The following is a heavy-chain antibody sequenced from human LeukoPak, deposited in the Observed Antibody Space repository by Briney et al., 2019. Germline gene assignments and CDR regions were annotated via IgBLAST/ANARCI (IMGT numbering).Heavy chain of an antibody. V-gene: IGHV4-39*01. Sequence: SETLSLTCTVSGGSISSSSYYWGWIRQPPGKGLEWIGSIYYSGSTYYNPSLKSRVTISVDTSTNQFSLKLSSMTAADTAVYYCARHSGVVGATHYWGQGTLVTVSS. CDR3: ARHSGVVGATHY. CDR2: IYYSGST. D-gene: IGHD1-26*01. CDR1: GGSISSSSYY. J-gene: IGHJ4*02.